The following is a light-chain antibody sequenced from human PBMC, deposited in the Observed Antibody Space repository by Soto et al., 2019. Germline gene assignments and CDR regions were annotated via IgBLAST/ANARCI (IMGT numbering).Light chain of an antibody. CDR3: QQYGSSPRT. V-gene: IGKV3-20*01. Sequence: EIVLTQSPGTLSLSPGERATLSCRASQSVSNNYLAWYQQKPGQAPRLLIYGASSRATGIPDRFSGGGSGTDFTLSISRLEPEDFAVYYCQQYGSSPRTFGQGTRLEIK. CDR1: QSVSNNY. CDR2: GAS. J-gene: IGKJ5*01.